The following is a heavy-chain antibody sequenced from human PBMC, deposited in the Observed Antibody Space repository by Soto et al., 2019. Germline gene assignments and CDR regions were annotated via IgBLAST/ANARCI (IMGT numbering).Heavy chain of an antibody. V-gene: IGHV1-18*01. D-gene: IGHD4-17*01. CDR1: GSTFPSST. Sequence: QVQLVQSGAEVKKPGASVKVSCKASGSTFPSSTVSWVRQAPGQGLEWRGWINAHNGNTKYAQKFQGRLTMTTDTSTGTGYMELRSLRSDDTAIYFCAIADYGYTDYWGQGTLVTVSS. J-gene: IGHJ4*02. CDR2: INAHNGNT. CDR3: AIADYGYTDY.